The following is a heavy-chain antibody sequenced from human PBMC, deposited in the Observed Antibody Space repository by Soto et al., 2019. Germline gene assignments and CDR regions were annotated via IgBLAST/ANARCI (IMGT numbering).Heavy chain of an antibody. CDR1: GGYISSSSYF. J-gene: IGHJ4*02. Sequence: QLQMQESGPGLVKPSETLSLTCTVSGGYISSSSYFWGWIRQHPGKGLEWIGSIFYSGIPYKNPSLKSRVTISVDTSKNKFSLKLSYVTAADPAVYYCARHATIFGVVSHFDFWGQGTLVTVSS. D-gene: IGHD3-3*01. CDR3: ARHATIFGVVSHFDF. CDR2: IFYSGIP. V-gene: IGHV4-39*01.